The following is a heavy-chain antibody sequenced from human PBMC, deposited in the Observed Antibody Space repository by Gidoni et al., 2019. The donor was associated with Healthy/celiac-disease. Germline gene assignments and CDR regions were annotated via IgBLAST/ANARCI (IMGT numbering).Heavy chain of an antibody. D-gene: IGHD5-12*01. Sequence: QLQLQESVPVLVKPSETLSLTCTVSGGSISSSSYYWGWIRQPPGKGLEWIGSIYYIGSTYYKPSLKSRVTISVDTSKNPFSLKLSSVTAADTAVYYCARPDGYNPYWGQGTLVTVSS. CDR2: IYYIGST. V-gene: IGHV4-39*01. CDR3: ARPDGYNPY. CDR1: GGSISSSSYY. J-gene: IGHJ4*02.